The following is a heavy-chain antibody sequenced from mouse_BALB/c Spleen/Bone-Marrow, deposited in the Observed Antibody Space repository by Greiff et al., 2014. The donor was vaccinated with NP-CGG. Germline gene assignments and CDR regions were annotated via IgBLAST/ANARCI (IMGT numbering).Heavy chain of an antibody. CDR2: IYPGNVNT. Sequence: VKLMESGPDLVKPGASVRISCKASGYTFTSYYIHWVKQRPGQGLEWIGWIYPGNVNTKYNEKFKGKATLTADKSSSTAYMQLSSLTSEDSAVYFCARDTMDYWGQGTSVTVSS. CDR1: GYTFTSYY. V-gene: IGHV1S56*01. CDR3: ARDTMDY. J-gene: IGHJ4*01.